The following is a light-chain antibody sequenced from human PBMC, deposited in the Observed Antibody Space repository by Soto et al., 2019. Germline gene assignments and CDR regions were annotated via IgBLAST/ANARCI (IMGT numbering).Light chain of an antibody. J-gene: IGKJ1*01. CDR1: HSVSSDY. CDR3: QQYGSSGT. V-gene: IGKV3-20*01. CDR2: DAS. Sequence: EIVLTQSPGTLSLSPGERATLSCRASHSVSSDYLAWYQQKPGQAPRLLIYDASSRATGIPDRFSGSGSGTDFTLTISRLEPEDFAVYYCQQYGSSGTFGQGTKVDIK.